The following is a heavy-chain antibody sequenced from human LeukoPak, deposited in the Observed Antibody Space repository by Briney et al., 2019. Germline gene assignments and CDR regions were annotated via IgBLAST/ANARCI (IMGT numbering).Heavy chain of an antibody. D-gene: IGHD3-10*01. CDR3: AKEERLRFGAMYPDY. V-gene: IGHV3-23*01. CDR1: GFTFSNYG. J-gene: IGHJ4*02. Sequence: GGSLRLSCAASGFTFSNYGINWVRQAPGKGLEWVSGISGSGGFTYYADSVKGRFTISRDNSNNTLSLQMNSLRAEDTAIYYCAKEERLRFGAMYPDYWGQGTLVTVSS. CDR2: ISGSGGFT.